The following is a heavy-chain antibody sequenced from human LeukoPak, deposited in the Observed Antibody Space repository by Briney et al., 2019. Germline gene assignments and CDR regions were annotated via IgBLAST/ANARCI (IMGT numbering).Heavy chain of an antibody. CDR3: ARDWGYYYDSSGYYPSDY. CDR1: GYTFTGYY. Sequence: ASVKVSCKASGYTFTGYYMHWVRQAPGQGLEWMGRINPNSGGTNYAQKFQGRVTMTRDTSISTAYMEPSRLRSDDTAVYYCARDWGYYYDSSGYYPSDYWGQGTLVTVSS. CDR2: INPNSGGT. J-gene: IGHJ4*02. D-gene: IGHD3-22*01. V-gene: IGHV1-2*06.